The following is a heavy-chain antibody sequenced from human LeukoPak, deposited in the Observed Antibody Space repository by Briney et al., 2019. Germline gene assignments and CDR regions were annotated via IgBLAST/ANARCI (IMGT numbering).Heavy chain of an antibody. CDR1: GYTFTSYG. CDR3: ARERSACGGDCRFVDPQPIDY. CDR2: IIAYNGNT. Sequence: ASVKVSCKASGYTFTSYGISWVRQAPGQGLDWMGWIIAYNGNTNYAQKLQGRVTMTTDTSTSTAYMELRSLRSDDTAVYYCARERSACGGDCRFVDPQPIDYWGQGTLVTVSS. V-gene: IGHV1-18*01. D-gene: IGHD2-21*02. J-gene: IGHJ4*02.